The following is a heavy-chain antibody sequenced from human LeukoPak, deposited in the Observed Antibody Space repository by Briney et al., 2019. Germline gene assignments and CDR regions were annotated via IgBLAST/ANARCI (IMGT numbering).Heavy chain of an antibody. Sequence: PGGSLRLSCAASGFIFTNYWMSWVRQAPGQGLEWVANIKVDGSEKYYVASVKGRFTISRDNAKNSLYLQMNSLRAEDTAVYYCAKDSAVGAFDIWGQGTMVTVSS. CDR2: IKVDGSEK. CDR1: GFIFTNYW. J-gene: IGHJ3*02. V-gene: IGHV3-7*03. CDR3: AKDSAVGAFDI. D-gene: IGHD1-26*01.